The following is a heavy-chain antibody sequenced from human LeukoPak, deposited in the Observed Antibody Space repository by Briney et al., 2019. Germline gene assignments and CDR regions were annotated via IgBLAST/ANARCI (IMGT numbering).Heavy chain of an antibody. CDR2: IYYSGST. J-gene: IGHJ4*02. CDR1: GGSISSSSYY. D-gene: IGHD3-16*01. V-gene: IGHV4-61*05. Sequence: SETLSLTCTVSGGSISSSSYYWGWVRQPPGKGLEWIGYIYYSGSTNYNPSLKSRVTISVDTSKNQFSLKLSSVTAADTAVYYCARVPRGSYYFDYWGQGTLVTVSS. CDR3: ARVPRGSYYFDY.